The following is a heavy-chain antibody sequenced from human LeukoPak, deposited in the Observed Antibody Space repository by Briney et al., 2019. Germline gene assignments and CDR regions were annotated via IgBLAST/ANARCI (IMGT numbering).Heavy chain of an antibody. CDR1: GFTFAGYA. CDR2: ISSISPYI. CDR3: ARDWRDQLLHPYYFDY. D-gene: IGHD1-1*01. V-gene: IGHV3-21*06. Sequence: PGGSLRLSCAASGFTFAGYAMTWVRQAPGKGLEWVSFISSISPYIYYADSVKGRFTISRDDAKNSLYLQMNSLRAEDSAVYYCARDWRDQLLHPYYFDYWGQGALVTVSS. J-gene: IGHJ4*02.